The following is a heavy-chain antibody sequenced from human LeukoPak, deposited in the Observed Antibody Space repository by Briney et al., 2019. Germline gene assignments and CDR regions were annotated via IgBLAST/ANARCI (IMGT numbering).Heavy chain of an antibody. Sequence: SETLSLTCTVSGGSISSYYWSWIRQPPGKGLEWIGSIYYSGSTNYNPSLKSRVTISVDTSKNQFSLKLSSVTAADTAVYYCARDLSSGWSDYYYYMDVWGKGTTVTVS. CDR2: IYYSGST. J-gene: IGHJ6*03. CDR3: ARDLSSGWSDYYYYMDV. D-gene: IGHD6-19*01. V-gene: IGHV4-59*01. CDR1: GGSISSYY.